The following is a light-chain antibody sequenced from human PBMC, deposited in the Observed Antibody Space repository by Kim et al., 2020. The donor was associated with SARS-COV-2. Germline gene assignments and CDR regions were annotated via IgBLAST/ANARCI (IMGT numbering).Light chain of an antibody. J-gene: IGKJ2*01. Sequence: DIQMTQSPSTLSASVGDRVTITCRASQRINSWLAWYQQQPGTAPKLLIYDASSLQSGVPPRFSGRGSGTEFTLTISSLQPDDFATYYCHQYQSYPYTFGQGTKLDI. CDR2: DAS. CDR1: QRINSW. V-gene: IGKV1-5*01. CDR3: HQYQSYPYT.